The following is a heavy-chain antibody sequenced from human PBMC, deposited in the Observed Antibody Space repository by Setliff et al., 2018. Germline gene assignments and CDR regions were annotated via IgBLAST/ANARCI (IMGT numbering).Heavy chain of an antibody. J-gene: IGHJ3*02. CDR2: ISRSSTYI. Sequence: GGSLRLSCAASGFTFSGYYMQWVRQAPGKGLEWVSYISRSSTYIYYANSMKGRFTISRDNAKNSLYLQVNSLRAEDTAVYYCASAGHSGSWFPFDAFHIWGQGTMVTVSS. V-gene: IGHV3-21*05. CDR3: ASAGHSGSWFPFDAFHI. D-gene: IGHD6-13*01. CDR1: GFTFSGYY.